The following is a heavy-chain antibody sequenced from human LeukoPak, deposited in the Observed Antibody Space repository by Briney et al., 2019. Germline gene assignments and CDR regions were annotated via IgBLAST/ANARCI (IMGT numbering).Heavy chain of an antibody. J-gene: IGHJ3*02. CDR1: GFTFSSYE. D-gene: IGHD1-26*01. CDR3: ARDQAGADDAFDI. Sequence: GGSLRLSCAASGFTFSSYEMNWVRQAPGKGLEWVSYISSSGSTIYYADSVKGRFTISRDNATNSRYLQMNRLRAEDTAVYYCARDQAGADDAFDIWGQGTMVTVSS. CDR2: ISSSGSTI. V-gene: IGHV3-48*03.